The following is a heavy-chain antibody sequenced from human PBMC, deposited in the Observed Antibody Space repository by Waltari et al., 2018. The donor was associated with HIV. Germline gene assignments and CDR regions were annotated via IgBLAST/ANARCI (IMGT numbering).Heavy chain of an antibody. V-gene: IGHV4-4*02. J-gene: IGHJ5*02. CDR2: IYHSGTT. CDR1: GDSVNSNNW. CDR3: ASRQGLEVYFDR. Sequence: QLQLQESGPGLVKPSGTLSLTCAVSGDSVNSNNWWSWVRQPPGKGLEWIGEIYHSGTTNYNPSLKNRVSISLDKSKSHFSLSLSTVTAADTAVYFCASRQGLEVYFDRWGQGALVT.